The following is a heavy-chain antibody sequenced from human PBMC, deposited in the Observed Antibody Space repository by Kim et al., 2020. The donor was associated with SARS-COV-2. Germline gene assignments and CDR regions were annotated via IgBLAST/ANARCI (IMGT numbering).Heavy chain of an antibody. J-gene: IGHJ4*02. Sequence: AGSVKGRITIARDNDKNSLYLQMKSLRAEDTAVYYCARGLGYFDWLFDYWGQGTLVTVSS. CDR3: ARGLGYFDWLFDY. V-gene: IGHV3-11*06. D-gene: IGHD3-9*01.